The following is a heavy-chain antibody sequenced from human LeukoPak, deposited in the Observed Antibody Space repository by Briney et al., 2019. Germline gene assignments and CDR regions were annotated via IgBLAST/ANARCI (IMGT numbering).Heavy chain of an antibody. V-gene: IGHV3-74*01. CDR1: GFTFSSYW. J-gene: IGHJ4*02. Sequence: GGSLRLSCAASGFTFSSYWMHWVRQAPGKGLVWVSRINSDGSSTSYADSVKGRFTISRDNAKNTLYLQMNSPRAEDTAVYYCASEGYSYGDIDYWGQGTLVTVSS. CDR2: INSDGSST. D-gene: IGHD5-18*01. CDR3: ASEGYSYGDIDY.